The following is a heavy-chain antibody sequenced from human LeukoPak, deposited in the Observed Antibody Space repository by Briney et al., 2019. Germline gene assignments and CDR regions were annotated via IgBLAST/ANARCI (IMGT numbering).Heavy chain of an antibody. J-gene: IGHJ3*02. V-gene: IGHV3-21*01. CDR1: GFTFSSYS. CDR2: ISSSSSYI. Sequence: PGGSLRLSCAASGFTFSSYSMNWVRQAPGKGLEWVSSISSSSSYIYYADSVKGQFTISRDNAKNSLYLQMNSLRAEDTAVYYCARYGSGSYFWVDAFDIWGQGTMVTVSS. D-gene: IGHD3-10*01. CDR3: ARYGSGSYFWVDAFDI.